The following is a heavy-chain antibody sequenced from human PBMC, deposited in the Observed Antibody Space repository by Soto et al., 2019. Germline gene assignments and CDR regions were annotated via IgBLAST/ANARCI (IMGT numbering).Heavy chain of an antibody. J-gene: IGHJ4*02. D-gene: IGHD2-15*01. CDR1: GGSFSGYY. CDR2: INHSGST. Sequence: SETLSLTCAVYGGSFSGYYWSWIRQPPGKGLEWIGEINHSGSTNYNLSLKSRVTISVDTSKNQFSLKLSSVTAADTAVYYCARGGGYCSGCSCHLYYFDYWGQGTLVTVSS. CDR3: ARGGGYCSGCSCHLYYFDY. V-gene: IGHV4-34*01.